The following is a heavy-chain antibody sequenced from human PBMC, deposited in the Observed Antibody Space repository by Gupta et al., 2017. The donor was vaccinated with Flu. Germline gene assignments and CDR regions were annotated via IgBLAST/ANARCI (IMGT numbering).Heavy chain of an antibody. Sequence: QAQLVDSGAGIVRTGRSLRQSCAASGITFNSYDLHWVRQPPGKGLEWVAVISYDGRSKHYAASLKGRFTISRDISKSTLDLQMNSLRTEDTAVYYCAKGREASFNYFYYMDVWGKGTSVTVSS. CDR2: ISYDGRSK. J-gene: IGHJ6*03. V-gene: IGHV3-30*18. CDR3: AKGREASFNYFYYMDV. CDR1: GITFNSYD. D-gene: IGHD5-24*01.